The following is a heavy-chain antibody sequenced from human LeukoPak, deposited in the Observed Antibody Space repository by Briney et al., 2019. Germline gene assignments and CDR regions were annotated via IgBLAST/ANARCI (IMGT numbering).Heavy chain of an antibody. J-gene: IGHJ4*02. CDR1: GFTFSDYF. D-gene: IGHD6-13*01. V-gene: IGHV3-23*01. CDR2: ISASGSTT. CDR3: ATVGLIAAVPRGYFNY. Sequence: GGSLRLSCVGSGFTFSDYFTSWVRQAPGKGLEWVSIISASGSTTYYAESVKRRFTISRDNSKNTLFLQVNSLRADDTAIYYCATVGLIAAVPRGYFNYWGQGTLVTVSA.